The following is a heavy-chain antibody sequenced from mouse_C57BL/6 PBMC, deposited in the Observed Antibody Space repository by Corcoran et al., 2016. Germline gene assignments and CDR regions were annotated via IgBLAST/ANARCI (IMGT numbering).Heavy chain of an antibody. V-gene: IGHV9-3*01. CDR1: GYTFTTYG. J-gene: IGHJ4*01. CDR3: ARWLTGTAMDY. Sequence: QIQLVQSGPELKKPGETVKISCKASGYTFTTYGMSWVKQAPGKGLKWMGWINTYSGVPTYADDFKGRFAFSLETSASTAYLQINNLKNEDTATYFCARWLTGTAMDYWGQGTSVTVSS. D-gene: IGHD4-1*01. CDR2: INTYSGVP.